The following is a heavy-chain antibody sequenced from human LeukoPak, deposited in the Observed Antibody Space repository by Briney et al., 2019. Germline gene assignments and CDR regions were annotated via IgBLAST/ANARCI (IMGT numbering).Heavy chain of an antibody. CDR1: GYSFTSYW. CDR3: ARLSGSGLWFGELLYGMDV. Sequence: GESLKISCKGSGYSFTSYWIGWVRQMPGKGLEWMGIIYPGDSDTRYSPSFQGQVTISADKSISTAYLQWSSLKASDTAMYYCARLSGSGLWFGELLYGMDVWGQGTTVTVSS. V-gene: IGHV5-51*01. J-gene: IGHJ6*02. CDR2: IYPGDSDT. D-gene: IGHD3-10*01.